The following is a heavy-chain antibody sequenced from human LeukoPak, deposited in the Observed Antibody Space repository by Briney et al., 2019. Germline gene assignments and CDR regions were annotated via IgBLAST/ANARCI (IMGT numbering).Heavy chain of an antibody. CDR3: ARAMAARRGGNWFDP. J-gene: IGHJ5*02. CDR2: INPSGGST. Sequence: GASVKVPCKASGYTFTSYYMHWVRQAPGQGLEWMGIINPSGGSTSYAQKFQGRVTMTRDTSTSTVYMELSSLRSEDTAVYYCARAMAARRGGNWFDPWGQGTLVTVSS. V-gene: IGHV1-46*01. D-gene: IGHD6-6*01. CDR1: GYTFTSYY.